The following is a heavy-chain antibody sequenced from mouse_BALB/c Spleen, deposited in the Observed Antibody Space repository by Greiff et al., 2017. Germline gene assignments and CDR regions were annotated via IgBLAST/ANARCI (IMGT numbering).Heavy chain of an antibody. CDR3: ARGGFAY. CDR1: GFTFSSYA. Sequence: EVQLVESGGGLVKHGGSLKLSCAASGFTFSSYAMSWVRQSPEKRLEWVAEISSGGSYTYYPDTVTGRFTISRDNAKNTLYLEMSSLRSEDTAMYYCARGGFAYWGQGTLVTVSA. J-gene: IGHJ3*01. V-gene: IGHV5-9-4*01. CDR2: ISSGGSYT.